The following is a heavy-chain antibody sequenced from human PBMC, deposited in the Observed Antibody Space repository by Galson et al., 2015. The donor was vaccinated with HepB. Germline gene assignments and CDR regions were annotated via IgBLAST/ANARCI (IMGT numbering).Heavy chain of an antibody. J-gene: IGHJ5*02. CDR2: ISSNGGST. D-gene: IGHD3-10*01. Sequence: SLRLSCAASGFTFSSYAMSWVRQAPGKGLEWVSAISSNGGSTYYADSVKGRFTISRDNSKNTLYLQMSSLRAEDTAVYYCVKSMVRGVIYNWFDPWGQGTLVTVSS. CDR3: VKSMVRGVIYNWFDP. CDR1: GFTFSSYA. V-gene: IGHV3-64D*06.